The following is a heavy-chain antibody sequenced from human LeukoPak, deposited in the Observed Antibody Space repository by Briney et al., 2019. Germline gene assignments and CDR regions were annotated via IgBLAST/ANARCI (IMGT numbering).Heavy chain of an antibody. CDR1: GFTFSSYS. D-gene: IGHD6-6*01. CDR3: AREPTVAARPDY. V-gene: IGHV3-21*01. CDR2: ISSSSNYI. J-gene: IGHJ4*02. Sequence: GGSLRLACAASGFTFSSYSMNWVGQAPGKGLEGVTSISSSSNYIYYADSVKGRFTISRDNAKNSLYLQMNSLRAEDTAVYYCAREPTVAARPDYWGQGTLVTVSS.